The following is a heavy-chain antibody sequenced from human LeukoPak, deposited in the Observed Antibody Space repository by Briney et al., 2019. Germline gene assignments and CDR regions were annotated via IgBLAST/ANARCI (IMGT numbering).Heavy chain of an antibody. CDR2: INPNSGGT. D-gene: IGHD3-9*01. J-gene: IGHJ4*02. CDR1: GYTFTGYY. V-gene: IGHV1-2*02. Sequence: GASVKVSCKASGYTFTGYYMHWVRQAPGQGLEWMGWINPNSGGTNYAQKFQGRVTMTRDTSISTAYMELSRLRSDDTAVYYCARDPQSYYDILTGYYFDYWGQGTLVTVSS. CDR3: ARDPQSYYDILTGYYFDY.